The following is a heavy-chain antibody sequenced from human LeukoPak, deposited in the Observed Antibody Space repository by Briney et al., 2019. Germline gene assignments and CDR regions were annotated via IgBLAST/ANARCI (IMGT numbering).Heavy chain of an antibody. CDR3: ARARWEPTGYYYYGMDV. V-gene: IGHV5-51*01. CDR1: GYSFTSYW. J-gene: IGHJ6*02. Sequence: GESLKISCKGSGYSFTSYWIGWVRQMPGKGLEWMGIIYPGDSDTRYSPSFQGQVTISADKSISTAYLQWSSLKASDTAMYYCARARWEPTGYYYYGMDVWGQGTTVTVSS. CDR2: IYPGDSDT. D-gene: IGHD1-26*01.